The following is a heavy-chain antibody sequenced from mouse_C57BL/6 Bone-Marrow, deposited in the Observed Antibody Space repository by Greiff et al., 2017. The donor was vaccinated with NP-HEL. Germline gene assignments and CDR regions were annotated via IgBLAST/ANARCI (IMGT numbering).Heavy chain of an antibody. CDR1: GFNIKDYY. Sequence: VQLQQSGAELVRPGASVKLSCTASGFNIKDYYMHWVKQRPEQGLEWIGRIDPEDGDTEYAPKFQGKATMTADTSSSTAYLQLSSLTSEDTAVYYCTTTYYSNAWFAYWGQGTLVTVSA. CDR2: IDPEDGDT. V-gene: IGHV14-1*01. CDR3: TTTYYSNAWFAY. J-gene: IGHJ3*01. D-gene: IGHD2-5*01.